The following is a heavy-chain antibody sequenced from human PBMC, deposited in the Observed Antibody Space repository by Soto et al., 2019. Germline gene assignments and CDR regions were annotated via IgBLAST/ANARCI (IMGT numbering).Heavy chain of an antibody. CDR1: GFTFSSYS. Sequence: LRLSCAASGFTFSSYSMNWVRQAPGKGLEWVSYISSSSSTIYYADSVKGRFTISRDNAKNSLYLQMNSLRDEDTAVYYCAGGVLAYYYYGMDVWGQGTTVTVS. J-gene: IGHJ6*02. CDR2: ISSSSSTI. V-gene: IGHV3-48*02. CDR3: AGGVLAYYYYGMDV. D-gene: IGHD2-21*01.